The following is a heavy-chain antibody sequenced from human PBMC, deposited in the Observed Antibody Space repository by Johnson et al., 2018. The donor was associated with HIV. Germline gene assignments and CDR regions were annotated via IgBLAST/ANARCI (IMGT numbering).Heavy chain of an antibody. CDR3: AKDQGKAVAAPDAFDI. V-gene: IGHV3-23*04. D-gene: IGHD6-19*01. CDR1: GFTFSSYA. Sequence: VHLVESGGALVKPGGSLRLSCVASGFTFSSYAMSWVRQAPGKGLEWVSAISGSGGSTYYADSVKGRFTISRDNSKNTLYLQMNSLRAEDTAVYYCAKDQGKAVAAPDAFDIWGQGTMVTVSS. J-gene: IGHJ3*02. CDR2: ISGSGGST.